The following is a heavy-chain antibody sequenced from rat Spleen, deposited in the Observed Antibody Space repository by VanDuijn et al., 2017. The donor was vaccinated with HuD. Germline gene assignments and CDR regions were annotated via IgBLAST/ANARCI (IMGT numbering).Heavy chain of an antibody. CDR3: ARHGLGEDY. V-gene: IGHV5-29*01. CDR2: IKYDGSST. D-gene: IGHD5-1*01. J-gene: IGHJ2*01. CDR1: GFTFSNYG. Sequence: EVQLVESGGGLVQPGRSLKLSCAGSGFTFSNYGMAWVRQTPTKGLEWVATIKYDGSSTYHRDSVKGRFTISRDNTKSILYLQMDSLRSEDTATYYCARHGLGEDYWGQGVMVTVSS.